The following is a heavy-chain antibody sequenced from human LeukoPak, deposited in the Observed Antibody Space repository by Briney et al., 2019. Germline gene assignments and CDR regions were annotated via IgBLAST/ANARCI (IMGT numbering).Heavy chain of an antibody. D-gene: IGHD1-26*01. J-gene: IGHJ4*02. V-gene: IGHV1-18*01. CDR1: GYTFPSFG. Sequence: ASVKVSCKASGYTFPSFGISWVRQAPGQGLEWMGWISAYNGHTNYAQNLQGRVTMTTDTSTSTAYMELTSLRSDDTAVYFCARDQVVGATAGTFDYWGQGTLVTVS. CDR3: ARDQVVGATAGTFDY. CDR2: ISAYNGHT.